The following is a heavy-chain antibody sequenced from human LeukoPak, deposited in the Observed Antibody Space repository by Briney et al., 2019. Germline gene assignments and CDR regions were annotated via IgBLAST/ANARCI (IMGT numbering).Heavy chain of an antibody. D-gene: IGHD3-3*01. CDR1: GFTFSSYA. V-gene: IGHV3-30-3*01. Sequence: PGRSLRLSCAASGFTFSSYAMHWVRQAPGKGLEWVAVISYDGSNKYYADSVKGRFTISRDNSKNTLYLQMNSLRAEDTAVYYCARTADSSFLEYYFDYWGQGTLVTVSS. J-gene: IGHJ4*02. CDR2: ISYDGSNK. CDR3: ARTADSSFLEYYFDY.